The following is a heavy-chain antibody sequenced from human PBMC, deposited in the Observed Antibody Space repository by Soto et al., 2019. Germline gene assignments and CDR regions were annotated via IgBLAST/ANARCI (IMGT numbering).Heavy chain of an antibody. Sequence: SETLSLTCAVSGYSINSGYYWGWIRQPPGKGLEWIGSIFHSGTTYYNPSLKSRVTISVDTSKNQFSLTLDSVTAADTAVYYRARDTTYMVVPYYYYYGMDVWGQGTTVTVSS. CDR1: GYSINSGYY. CDR2: IFHSGTT. V-gene: IGHV4-38-2*02. CDR3: ARDTTYMVVPYYYYYGMDV. D-gene: IGHD2-21*01. J-gene: IGHJ6*02.